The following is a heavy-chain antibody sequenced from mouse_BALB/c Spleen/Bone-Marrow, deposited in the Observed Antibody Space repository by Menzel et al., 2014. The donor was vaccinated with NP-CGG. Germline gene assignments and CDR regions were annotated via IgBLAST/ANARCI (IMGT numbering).Heavy chain of an antibody. CDR3: ARMGDYSYYFDY. CDR1: GYAFSSYW. Sequence: VRLQQSGAELVRPGSSVKISCKASGYAFSSYWMNWVKPRPGQGLEWIGQIYPGDGDTNYNGKFKGKATLTADKSSSTAYIQLRSLTSEASAVYFCARMGDYSYYFDYWGQGTTLTVSS. CDR2: IYPGDGDT. V-gene: IGHV1-80*01. J-gene: IGHJ2*01. D-gene: IGHD1-1*01.